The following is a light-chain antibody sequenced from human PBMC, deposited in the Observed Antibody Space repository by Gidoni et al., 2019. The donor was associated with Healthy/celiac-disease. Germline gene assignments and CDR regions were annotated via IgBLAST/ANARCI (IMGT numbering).Light chain of an antibody. CDR3: QQYGSSPLLFT. Sequence: EIVLTQSPGPLSLSPGARATLSCRASQSVSSSYLAWDQQKPGQAPRLLIYGASSRATGIPDRFSGSGSGTDFTLTISRLEPEDFAVYYCQQYGSSPLLFTFGPGTKVDIK. CDR2: GAS. V-gene: IGKV3-20*01. J-gene: IGKJ3*01. CDR1: QSVSSSY.